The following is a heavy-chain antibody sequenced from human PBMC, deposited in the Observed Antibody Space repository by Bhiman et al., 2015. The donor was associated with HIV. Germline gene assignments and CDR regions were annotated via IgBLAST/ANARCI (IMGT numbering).Heavy chain of an antibody. D-gene: IGHD6-19*01. CDR2: IKEDGSEK. Sequence: EVQLLESGGGLVQPGGSLRLSCVASGFPFSTFWMTWVRQAPGKGLEWVANIKEDGSEKYYVDSVKGRFTISRDNAKNSLYLQMNTLRAEDTALYYCAREAVAGSVYFNYWGQGTLVTVSS. V-gene: IGHV3-7*01. J-gene: IGHJ4*02. CDR1: GFPFSTFW. CDR3: AREAVAGSVYFNY.